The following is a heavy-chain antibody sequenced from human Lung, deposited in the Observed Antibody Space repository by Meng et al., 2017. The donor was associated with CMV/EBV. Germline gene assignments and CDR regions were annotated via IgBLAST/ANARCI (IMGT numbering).Heavy chain of an antibody. CDR2: IYYSGST. Sequence: GSLRLSCTVSGGSISSYYWSWIRQPPGKGLEWIGYIYYSGSTNYNPSLKSRVTISVDTSKNQLSLKLSSVTAADTAVYYCASGSGYRYVQHWGQGTLVTVSS. CDR3: ASGSGYRYVQH. CDR1: GGSISSYY. J-gene: IGHJ1*01. D-gene: IGHD3-3*01. V-gene: IGHV4-59*01.